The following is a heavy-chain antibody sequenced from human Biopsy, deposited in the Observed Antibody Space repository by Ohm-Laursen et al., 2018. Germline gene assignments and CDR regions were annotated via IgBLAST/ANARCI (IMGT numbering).Heavy chain of an antibody. CDR1: GDSLTSGPEN. V-gene: IGHV4-61*01. Sequence: SETLSLTCAVSGDSLTSGPENWSWIRQSPGQGLEYIGFIYSGGNTNYIPSLKNRVTMSVDTSKNQFYLKLYSVTAADTAVYYCARGRRTSGWPYFDNWGQGALVIVSP. J-gene: IGHJ4*02. D-gene: IGHD6-19*01. CDR3: ARGRRTSGWPYFDN. CDR2: IYSGGNT.